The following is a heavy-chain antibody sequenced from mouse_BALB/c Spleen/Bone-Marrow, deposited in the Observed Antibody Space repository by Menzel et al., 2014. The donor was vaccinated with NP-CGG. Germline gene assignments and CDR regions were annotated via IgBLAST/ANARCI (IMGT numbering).Heavy chain of an antibody. Sequence: EVKLVESGGGLVKPGGSLKLSCAASGFTFSSYAMSWVRQTPEKRLEWVASISSGGSTYYPDSVKGRFTISRDNARNILYLQMSSLRSEGTAMYYCARGGLRYFDVWGAGTTVTASS. J-gene: IGHJ1*01. V-gene: IGHV5-6-5*01. CDR3: ARGGLRYFDV. D-gene: IGHD3-2*02. CDR1: GFTFSSYA. CDR2: ISSGGST.